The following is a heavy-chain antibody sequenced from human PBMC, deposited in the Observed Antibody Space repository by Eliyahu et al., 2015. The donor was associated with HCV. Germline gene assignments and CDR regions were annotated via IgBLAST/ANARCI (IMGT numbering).Heavy chain of an antibody. Sequence: QVQMAESGGGAVQPGKXVTLSCVISGFRITEXGXHWVRQAPGKGLDWVALIWYDGDNKYYSDSVKGRFFISRDDSKNTLFLQMNTLRVDDTGVYYCVRGPRGDYTALSVQDNYFDPWGQGTLVTVSS. CDR1: GFRITEXG. J-gene: IGHJ5*02. V-gene: IGHV3-33*01. CDR3: VRGPRGDYTALSVQDNYFDP. D-gene: IGHD2-21*02. CDR2: IWYDGDNK.